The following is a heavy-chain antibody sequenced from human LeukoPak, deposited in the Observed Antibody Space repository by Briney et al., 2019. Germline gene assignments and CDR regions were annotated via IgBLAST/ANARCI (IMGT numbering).Heavy chain of an antibody. J-gene: IGHJ4*02. CDR2: IYYSGST. V-gene: IGHV4-61*08. CDR1: GGSISSGGYY. D-gene: IGHD2-8*01. CDR3: ASGPNVYYFDY. Sequence: SETLSLTCTVSGGSISSGGYYWSWIRQHPGKGLEWIGYIYYSGSTNYNPSLKSRVTISLDTSKNQFSLKLSSVTTAGTAVYYCASGPNVYYFDYWGQGTLVTVSS.